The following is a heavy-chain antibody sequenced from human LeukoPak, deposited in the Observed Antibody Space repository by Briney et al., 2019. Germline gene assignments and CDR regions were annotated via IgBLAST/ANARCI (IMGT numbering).Heavy chain of an antibody. CDR3: ARNRRSRLASTGLYTYNWFDP. CDR1: GGSFSNHY. D-gene: IGHD6-19*01. V-gene: IGHV4-4*07. J-gene: IGHJ5*02. CDR2: VYGNGGA. Sequence: SETLSLTCTVSGGSFSNHYWSWIRQPAGKGLEYIGRVYGNGGADYNPSLKCRVTISVDRSKNQFSLKLSSVTAADTAVYYCARNRRSRLASTGLYTYNWFDPWGQGTLVTVSS.